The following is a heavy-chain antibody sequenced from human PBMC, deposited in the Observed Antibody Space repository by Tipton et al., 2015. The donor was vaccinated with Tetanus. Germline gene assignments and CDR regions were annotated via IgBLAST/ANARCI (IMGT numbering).Heavy chain of an antibody. CDR3: AKLNSWELLSYFDY. CDR1: GFTFSSYG. Sequence: SLRLSCAASGFTFSSYGMHWVRQAPGKGLEWVAVIWYDGSNKYYADSVKGRFTISRDNSKNTLYLQMNSLRAEDTAVYYCAKLNSWELLSYFDYWGQGTLVTVSS. D-gene: IGHD1-26*01. CDR2: IWYDGSNK. V-gene: IGHV3-33*06. J-gene: IGHJ4*02.